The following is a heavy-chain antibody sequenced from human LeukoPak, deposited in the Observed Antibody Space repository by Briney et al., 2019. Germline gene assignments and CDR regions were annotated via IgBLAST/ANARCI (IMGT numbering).Heavy chain of an antibody. V-gene: IGHV1-2*02. J-gene: IGHJ4*02. CDR2: MNPNSGGT. D-gene: IGHD4-17*01. Sequence: ASVKVSCKASGYTFTDYYIHWVRQAPGQGLEWMAWMNPNSGGTSYTQKFQGRVTMTRDTSISTGYMELSRLRFDDTAVYYCARDYSTVTTFFDYWGQGTLVTVSS. CDR1: GYTFTDYY. CDR3: ARDYSTVTTFFDY.